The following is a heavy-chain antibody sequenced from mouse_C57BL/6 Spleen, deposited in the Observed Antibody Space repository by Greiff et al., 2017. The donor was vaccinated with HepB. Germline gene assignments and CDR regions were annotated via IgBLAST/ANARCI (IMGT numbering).Heavy chain of an antibody. CDR3: AREEGDYDDGTFAY. V-gene: IGHV3-6*01. CDR1: GYSITSGYY. CDR2: ISYDGSN. J-gene: IGHJ3*01. Sequence: EVQLQESGPGLVKPSQSLSLTCSVTGYSITSGYYWNWIRQFPGNKLEWMGYISYDGSNNYNPSLKNRISITRDTSKNQFFLKLNSVTTEDTATYYCAREEGDYDDGTFAYWGQGTLVTVSA. D-gene: IGHD2-4*01.